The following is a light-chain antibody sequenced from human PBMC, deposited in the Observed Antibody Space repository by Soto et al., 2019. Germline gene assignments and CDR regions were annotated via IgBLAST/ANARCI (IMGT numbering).Light chain of an antibody. J-gene: IGLJ2*01. CDR3: AAWDDSRSGVV. Sequence: QSVLTQPPSASGTPGQRVTISCSGSSSNIGTNYVYWYQQLPGTAPKLLIYRNNQRPSGVPDRFSGSKSGTSASLAISGLRPEDEADYYCAAWDDSRSGVVFGGGTKLTVL. V-gene: IGLV1-47*01. CDR1: SSNIGTNY. CDR2: RNN.